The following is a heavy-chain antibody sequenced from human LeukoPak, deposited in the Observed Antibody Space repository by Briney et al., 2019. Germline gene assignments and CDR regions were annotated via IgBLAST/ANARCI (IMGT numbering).Heavy chain of an antibody. CDR3: AKEGAYPIITYDT. V-gene: IGHV3-7*01. Sequence: GGSLRLSCAASGFTFSSYWMNWIRQAPGKGLEWVANIKRDGNEKNYVDSVKGRFSISRDNAKNSLYLQMDSLRAEDTAVYYCAKEGAYPIITYDTWGQGALVTVSS. D-gene: IGHD3-10*01. CDR2: IKRDGNEK. CDR1: GFTFSSYW. J-gene: IGHJ5*02.